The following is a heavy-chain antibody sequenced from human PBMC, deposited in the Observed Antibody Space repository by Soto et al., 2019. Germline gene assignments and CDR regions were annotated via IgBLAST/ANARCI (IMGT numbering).Heavy chain of an antibody. D-gene: IGHD4-17*01. V-gene: IGHV3-23*01. Sequence: EVQLLESGGGLVQPGGSLRLSCAASGFTFNSYAMSWVRQVPGKGLEWVSSITGTGGDTYYADSVSGRFIISRDNPENTLFLQGNSLRVDDTAVYFCATYSVYGGNPRNAFDVWGQGTFITVSP. CDR1: GFTFNSYA. CDR2: ITGTGGDT. CDR3: ATYSVYGGNPRNAFDV. J-gene: IGHJ3*01.